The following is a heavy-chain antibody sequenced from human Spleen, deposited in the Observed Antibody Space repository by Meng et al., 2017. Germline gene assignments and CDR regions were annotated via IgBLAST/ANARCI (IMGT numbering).Heavy chain of an antibody. Sequence: QVQLQESGPGLVRPSEPLSPTCTVCGGSVSSGSDYWSWIRQPPGKGLEFIGYLYYSRSTNYNPSLKSRVSISADMSKNQFSLKLSSVTAADTAVYYCARSTTAIDYWGQGTLVTVSS. V-gene: IGHV4-61*01. CDR2: LYYSRST. D-gene: IGHD4-17*01. J-gene: IGHJ4*02. CDR3: ARSTTAIDY. CDR1: GGSVSSGSDY.